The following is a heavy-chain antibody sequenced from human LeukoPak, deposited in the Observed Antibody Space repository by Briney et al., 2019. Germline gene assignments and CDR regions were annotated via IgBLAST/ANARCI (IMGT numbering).Heavy chain of an antibody. J-gene: IGHJ4*02. CDR3: AKSRLTPWGYYFDS. CDR2: IYDSGST. Sequence: GSLRLSCAASGFTFTSYSMNWVRQPPGKGLEWIGSIYDSGSTYYNPSLKSRVTISVDTSKNQFSLKLNSVTAADTAVYYCAKSRLTPWGYYFDSWGQGTLVTVSS. D-gene: IGHD1-26*01. V-gene: IGHV4-38-2*01. CDR1: GFTFTSYS.